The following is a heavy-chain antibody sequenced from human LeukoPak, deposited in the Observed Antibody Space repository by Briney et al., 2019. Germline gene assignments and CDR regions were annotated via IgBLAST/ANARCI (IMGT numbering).Heavy chain of an antibody. CDR3: AREVGDFDY. CDR1: GFTFSSYA. CDR2: ISGSGGST. J-gene: IGHJ4*02. D-gene: IGHD3-16*01. V-gene: IGHV3-23*01. Sequence: GGSLRLSCAASGFTFSSYAMSWVRQAPGKGPEWVSVISGSGGSTYYADSVKGRFGISRDNSKNTLYLQMHSLRAEDTAVYYCAREVGDFDYWGQGTLVTVSS.